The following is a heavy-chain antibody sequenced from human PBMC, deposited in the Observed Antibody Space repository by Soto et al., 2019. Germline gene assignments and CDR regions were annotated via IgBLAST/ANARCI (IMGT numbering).Heavy chain of an antibody. J-gene: IGHJ4*02. CDR2: INSGGDTT. V-gene: IGHV3-23*01. D-gene: IGHD2-2*01. CDR1: GFTFASYT. Sequence: EVQLLESGGGMVQPGESLRLSCAASGFTFASYTMTWVRQAPGKGLEWVSTINSGGDTTYYSDSVKGRFTISRDSPKNTLFLLMTSLRAEDTAVYYCAKSGGPPASLDVYFDYWGQGTRVTVSS. CDR3: AKSGGPPASLDVYFDY.